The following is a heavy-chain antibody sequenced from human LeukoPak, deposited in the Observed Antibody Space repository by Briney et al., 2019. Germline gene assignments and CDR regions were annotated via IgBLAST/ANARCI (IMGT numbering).Heavy chain of an antibody. Sequence: PSETLSLTCAVYGGSFCGYYWSWIRQPPGKGLEWIGEINHSGSTNYNPSLKSRVTISVDTSKNQFSLKLSSVTAGDTAVYYCARGRMLWLPPSGVWYFDLWGRGTLVTVSS. D-gene: IGHD5-18*01. V-gene: IGHV4-34*01. CDR3: ARGRMLWLPPSGVWYFDL. CDR2: INHSGST. CDR1: GGSFCGYY. J-gene: IGHJ2*01.